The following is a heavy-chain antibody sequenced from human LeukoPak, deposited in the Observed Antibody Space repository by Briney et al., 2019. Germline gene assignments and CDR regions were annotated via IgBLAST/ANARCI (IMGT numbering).Heavy chain of an antibody. D-gene: IGHD2-15*01. Sequence: SETLSLICTVSGGSISSSSYYWGWIRQPPGKGLEWIGSIYYSGSTYYTPSLKSRVNISVDTSKNQFSLKLSSVTAADTAVYYCARGRAHRYCSGGSCCVYFDYWGQGTLVTVSS. CDR3: ARGRAHRYCSGGSCCVYFDY. CDR1: GGSISSSSYY. CDR2: IYYSGST. J-gene: IGHJ4*02. V-gene: IGHV4-39*07.